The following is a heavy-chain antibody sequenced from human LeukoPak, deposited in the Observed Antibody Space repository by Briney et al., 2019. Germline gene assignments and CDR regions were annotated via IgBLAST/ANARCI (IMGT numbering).Heavy chain of an antibody. CDR2: ISAYNGNT. J-gene: IGHJ4*02. D-gene: IGHD3-22*01. Sequence: ASVNVSCKASGYTFTSYGISWVRQAPGQGLEWMGWISAYNGNTNYAQKLQGRVTMTTDTSTSTAYMELRSLRSDDTAVYYCARTYYYDSSGYLDYWGQGTLVTVSS. V-gene: IGHV1-18*01. CDR1: GYTFTSYG. CDR3: ARTYYYDSSGYLDY.